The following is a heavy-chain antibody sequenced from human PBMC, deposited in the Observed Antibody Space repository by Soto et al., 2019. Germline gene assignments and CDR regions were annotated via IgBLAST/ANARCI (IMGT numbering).Heavy chain of an antibody. V-gene: IGHV1-18*04. J-gene: IGHJ4*02. CDR2: ISAYNGNT. CDR1: GYTFTSYG. D-gene: IGHD5-18*01. Sequence: ASVKVSCKASGYTFTSYGISWVRQSPGQGLEWMGWISAYNGNTNYAQKLQCRVTMTTDTSTSTAYMELRSLRSDDPAVYYCARDYKFSERGYSYGLGMVGLDYWGQGTLVTVSS. CDR3: ARDYKFSERGYSYGLGMVGLDY.